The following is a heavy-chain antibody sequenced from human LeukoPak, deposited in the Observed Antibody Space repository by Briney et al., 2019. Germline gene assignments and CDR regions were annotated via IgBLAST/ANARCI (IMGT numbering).Heavy chain of an antibody. V-gene: IGHV1-2*02. D-gene: IGHD6-13*01. CDR3: ARGSLYAAAGTLDFDY. J-gene: IGHJ4*02. CDR2: INPNSGGT. Sequence: ASVKVSCKASGYTFTGYYMHWVRQAPGQGLEWMGWINPNSGGTNYAQKFQGRVTMTRDTSISTAYMELSSLRSEDTAVYYCARGSLYAAAGTLDFDYWGQGTLVTVSS. CDR1: GYTFTGYY.